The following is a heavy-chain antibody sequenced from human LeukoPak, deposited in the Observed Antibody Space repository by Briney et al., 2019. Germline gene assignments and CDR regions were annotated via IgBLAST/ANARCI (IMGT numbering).Heavy chain of an antibody. V-gene: IGHV3-74*01. J-gene: IGHJ4*02. D-gene: IGHD5-24*01. CDR2: INGDGIST. CDR3: ARAFGYNSDYFDY. CDR1: GFTLSSNA. Sequence: PGGSLRLSCAASGFTLSSNAMNWVRQAPGKGLVWVSRINGDGISTRYADSVKGRFTFSRDNAKNTLYLQMNSLRAEDTAVYYCARAFGYNSDYFDYWGQGTLVTVSS.